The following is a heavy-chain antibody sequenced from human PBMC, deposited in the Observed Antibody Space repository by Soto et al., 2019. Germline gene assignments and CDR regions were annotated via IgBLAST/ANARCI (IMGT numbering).Heavy chain of an antibody. CDR3: ARGVSCSSTSCYDNFHYGLDV. Sequence: ASVKVSCKASGYTFTNYGITWVRQAPGQGLEWMGWITASNGNANYVREIQGRLTLTRDTSTNTASMELRSLRSDDTAVYYCARGVSCSSTSCYDNFHYGLDVWGQGTTVTVSS. J-gene: IGHJ6*02. CDR1: GYTFTNYG. D-gene: IGHD2-2*01. V-gene: IGHV1-18*01. CDR2: ITASNGNA.